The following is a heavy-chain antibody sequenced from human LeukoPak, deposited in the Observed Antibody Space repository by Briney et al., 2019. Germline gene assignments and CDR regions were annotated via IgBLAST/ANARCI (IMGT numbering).Heavy chain of an antibody. CDR2: VYYTGST. CDR3: AGVVPAALNNFDY. Sequence: SETLSLTCTVSGESVSGFYWNWLRQSPGKGLEWIGYVYYTGSTDYNPSLKSRATISIDTSRNQFSLKLSSVTAADTAVYYCAGVVPAALNNFDYWGQGTLVTVSS. V-gene: IGHV4-59*02. D-gene: IGHD2-2*01. J-gene: IGHJ4*02. CDR1: GESVSGFY.